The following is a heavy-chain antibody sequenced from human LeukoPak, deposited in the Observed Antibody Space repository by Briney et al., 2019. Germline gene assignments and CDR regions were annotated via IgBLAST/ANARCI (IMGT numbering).Heavy chain of an antibody. CDR1: GGSISSYY. V-gene: IGHV4-4*07. CDR2: IYNSDIT. D-gene: IGHD3-16*01. CDR3: ARDGKRTSMITSGGARPHYFDY. Sequence: SETLSLTCNVSGGSISSYYWSWIRQPAGKGLEWIGRIYNSDITNYNPSLKSRVTMSVDTSKNQFSLRLSSVTAADTAVFYCARDGKRTSMITSGGARPHYFDYWGQGALVTVSS. J-gene: IGHJ4*02.